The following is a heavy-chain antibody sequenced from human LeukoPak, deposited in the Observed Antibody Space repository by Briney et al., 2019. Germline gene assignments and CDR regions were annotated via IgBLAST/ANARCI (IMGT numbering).Heavy chain of an antibody. J-gene: IGHJ4*02. D-gene: IGHD2-2*01. CDR1: GFTFSSYA. Sequence: GGSLRLSCATSGFTFSSYAMSWVRQAPGKGLEWVSYISSSSSTIYYADSVKGRFTISRDNAKNSLYLQMNSLRAEDTAVYYCASDPAFGGYCSSTSCYDDYWGQGTLVTVSS. CDR3: ASDPAFGGYCSSTSCYDDY. CDR2: ISSSSSTI. V-gene: IGHV3-48*04.